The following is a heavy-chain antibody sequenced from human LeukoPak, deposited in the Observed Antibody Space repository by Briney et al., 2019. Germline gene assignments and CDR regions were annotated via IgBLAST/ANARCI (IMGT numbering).Heavy chain of an antibody. CDR2: IYHSGST. V-gene: IGHV4-39*07. Sequence: PSETLSLTCTVSGGSISSTSYYWGWIRQPPGKGLEWIGSIYHSGSTYYNPSLKSRVTISVDTSKNQFSLKLSSVTAADTAVYYCASTPWGDWGQGTLVTVSS. CDR1: GGSISSTSYY. D-gene: IGHD3-16*01. J-gene: IGHJ4*02. CDR3: ASTPWGD.